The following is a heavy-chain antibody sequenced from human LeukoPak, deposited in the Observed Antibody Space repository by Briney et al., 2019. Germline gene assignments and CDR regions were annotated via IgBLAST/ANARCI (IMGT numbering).Heavy chain of an antibody. J-gene: IGHJ4*02. CDR1: GFTFSSFA. D-gene: IGHD3-10*01. Sequence: GGSLRLSCAASGFTFSSFAMSWVRQAPGKGPEWVSTISASGGDTFYIDSVRGRFSISRDNSKNTLHLQVNSLRAEDTARYYCAKEVFDTGKAFESWGQGTLVTVSS. CDR2: ISASGGDT. V-gene: IGHV3-23*01. CDR3: AKEVFDTGKAFES.